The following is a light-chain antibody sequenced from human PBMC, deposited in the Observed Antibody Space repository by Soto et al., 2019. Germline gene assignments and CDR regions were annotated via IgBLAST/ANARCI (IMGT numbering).Light chain of an antibody. CDR2: DAS. J-gene: IGKJ2*01. V-gene: IGKV3D-20*01. Sequence: EVVLTQSPGTLYLSPGERATLSCVASQSISSNYLAWYQQKPGLAPRLVIYDASIRATGIPDRFRGSGSGTDFTLTISRLEPEDFAVYYCQHYGGSPPNTFGQGTRLQIK. CDR3: QHYGGSPPNT. CDR1: QSISSNY.